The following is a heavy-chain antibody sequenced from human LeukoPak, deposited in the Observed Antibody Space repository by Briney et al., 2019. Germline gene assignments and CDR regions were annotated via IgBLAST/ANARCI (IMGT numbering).Heavy chain of an antibody. CDR3: ARGRTSTMIVAVNTLLDY. Sequence: GGSLRLSCAASGFTVSSNYMSWVRQAPGKGLEWVSSISSSSSYIYYADSVKGRFTISRDNAKNSLYLQMNSLRAEDTAVYYCARGRTSTMIVAVNTLLDYWGQGTLVTVSS. CDR2: ISSSSSYI. V-gene: IGHV3-21*01. CDR1: GFTVSSNY. J-gene: IGHJ4*02. D-gene: IGHD3-22*01.